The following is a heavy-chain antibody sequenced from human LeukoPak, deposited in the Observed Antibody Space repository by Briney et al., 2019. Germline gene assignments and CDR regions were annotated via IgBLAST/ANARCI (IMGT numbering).Heavy chain of an antibody. CDR2: ISESGDNT. CDR3: AKLLGEAGGP. D-gene: IGHD3-10*01. CDR1: GFTFASHA. Sequence: GSLRLSCVASGFTFASHAVSWVRQAPGKGLEWVSSISESGDNTYYADSVKGRFTISRDTSKNTLYLQMNSLRAEDTAVYYCAKLLGEAGGPWGQGTLVTVSS. J-gene: IGHJ5*02. V-gene: IGHV3-23*01.